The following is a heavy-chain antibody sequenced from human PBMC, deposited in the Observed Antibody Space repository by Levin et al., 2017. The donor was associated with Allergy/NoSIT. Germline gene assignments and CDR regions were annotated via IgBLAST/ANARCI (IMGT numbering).Heavy chain of an antibody. CDR1: GGSFGGYY. J-gene: IGHJ3*02. CDR2: VNHRGST. CDR3: AVFSLRYGAFDI. V-gene: IGHV4-34*01. D-gene: IGHD4-17*01. Sequence: SETLSLTCAVYGGSFGGYYWSWLRQPPGKSLEWIGEVNHRGSTTYNPSLKSRATISVDTSTNQFSVKLNSVTAADTAVYFCAVFSLRYGAFDIWCQGTMVTVSS.